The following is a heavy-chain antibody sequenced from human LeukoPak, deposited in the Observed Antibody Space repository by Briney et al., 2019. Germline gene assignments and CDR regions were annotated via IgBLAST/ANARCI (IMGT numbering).Heavy chain of an antibody. CDR2: IRYDGSNK. V-gene: IGHV3-30*02. CDR3: AKDRTMAADGTYFDY. J-gene: IGHJ4*02. D-gene: IGHD6-13*01. CDR1: GFTFSSYG. Sequence: GGSLRLSCAASGFTFSSYGMHWVRQAPGKGLEWVAFIRYDGSNKYYADSVKGRFTISRDNSQNTLYLQMNSLRTEDTALYFCAKDRTMAADGTYFDYWGQGTLVTVSS.